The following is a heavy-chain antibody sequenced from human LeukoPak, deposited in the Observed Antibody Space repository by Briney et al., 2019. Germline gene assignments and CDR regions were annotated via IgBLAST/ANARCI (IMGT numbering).Heavy chain of an antibody. CDR1: GFTFSSYA. CDR3: AKAGLRYFDGLFRGLMN. CDR2: ISYDGSNK. D-gene: IGHD3-9*01. Sequence: GGSLRLSCAASGFTFSSYAMHWVRQAPGKGLEWVAVISYDGSNKYYADSVKGRFTISRDNSKNTLYLQMNSLRAEDTAVYYCAKAGLRYFDGLFRGLMNWGQGTLVTVSS. J-gene: IGHJ4*02. V-gene: IGHV3-30-3*01.